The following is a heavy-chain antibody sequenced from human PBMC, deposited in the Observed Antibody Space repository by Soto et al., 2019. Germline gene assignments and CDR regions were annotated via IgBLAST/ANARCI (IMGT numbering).Heavy chain of an antibody. V-gene: IGHV1-18*01. Sequence: QDQLVQSGGEVKKPGASVKVSCKASGYSFTNYGITWVRQAPGQGFEWMGWISAYNGDTNYAQKLQGRVTMTTDASTSTAYLELRSLTSDDTAVYYCARDRGVAPPVAGNTHYYYHMDVWGKGTTVTVSS. CDR1: GYSFTNYG. D-gene: IGHD6-19*01. CDR2: ISAYNGDT. J-gene: IGHJ6*03. CDR3: ARDRGVAPPVAGNTHYYYHMDV.